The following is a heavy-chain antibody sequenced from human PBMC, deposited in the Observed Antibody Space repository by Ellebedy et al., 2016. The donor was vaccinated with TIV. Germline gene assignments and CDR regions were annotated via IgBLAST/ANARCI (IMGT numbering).Heavy chain of an antibody. CDR1: GGSISGYY. CDR2: IYFTGSA. V-gene: IGHV4-4*07. D-gene: IGHD3-22*01. Sequence: MPSETLSLTCTVSGGSISGYYWSWIRQPAGKGLEWIGRIYFTGSANYNPSLTSRVTISVDTSKNQFSLKLTSVTAADTAVYYCARDNGDSSGISGWFDPWGQGTPVTVSS. J-gene: IGHJ5*02. CDR3: ARDNGDSSGISGWFDP.